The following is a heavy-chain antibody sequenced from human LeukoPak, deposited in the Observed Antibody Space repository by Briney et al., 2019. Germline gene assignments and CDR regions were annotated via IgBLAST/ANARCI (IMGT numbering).Heavy chain of an antibody. CDR2: ITHRGSI. V-gene: IGHV4-34*01. CDR3: ARALAAAVIN. CDR1: GGSFSGHF. J-gene: IGHJ1*01. Sequence: SETLSLTCGVFGGSFSGHFYSWIRQSPGKGLEWIGEITHRGSINYNPSLKSRVAMSVDTSKNHFSLNLTSVSAADNGIYYCARALAAAVINWGQGTLVTVSS. D-gene: IGHD6-13*01.